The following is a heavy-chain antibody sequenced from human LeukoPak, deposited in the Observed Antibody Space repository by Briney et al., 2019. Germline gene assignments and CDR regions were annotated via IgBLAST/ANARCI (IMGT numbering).Heavy chain of an antibody. J-gene: IGHJ4*02. V-gene: IGHV3-23*01. CDR2: ISGSGGNT. CDR1: GFTFSSYA. Sequence: GGSLRLSCAASGFTFSSYAMNWVRQAPGKGLEHVSSISGSGGNTYYADSVRGRFTISRDNSENTLYLQMNNLRAEDTAIYYCAKAAGRGYSAYDGLGRVRFDYWGQGALVTVSS. CDR3: AKAAGRGYSAYDGLGRVRFDY. D-gene: IGHD5-12*01.